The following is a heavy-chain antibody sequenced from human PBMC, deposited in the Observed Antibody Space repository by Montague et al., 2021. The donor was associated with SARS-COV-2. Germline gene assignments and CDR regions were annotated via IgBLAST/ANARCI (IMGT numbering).Heavy chain of an antibody. CDR2: INHSGGV. CDR1: RGSFSGYY. V-gene: IGHV4-34*01. CDR3: ARGYCSSTTCYRSLHC. D-gene: IGHD2-2*01. J-gene: IGHJ4*02. Sequence: ETLSLTCTVHRGSFSGYYWTWIRQPPGKGLEWIGEINHSGGVNYNPSLKSRVTISVDTSKNHFSLKLRSVTTADTAIYYCARGYCSSTTCYRSLHCWGQGTLVAVSS.